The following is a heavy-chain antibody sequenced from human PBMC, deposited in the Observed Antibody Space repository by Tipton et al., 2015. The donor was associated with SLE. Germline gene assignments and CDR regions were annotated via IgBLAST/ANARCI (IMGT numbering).Heavy chain of an antibody. Sequence: TLSLICTVSGGSISSYYWSWIRQPPGKGLEWIGYIYYSGRTNYNPSLKSRVTISVDTSKNQFSLKLSSVTAADTAVYYCARAGAGYYYYYYMDVWGKGTTVTVSS. CDR1: GGSISSYY. J-gene: IGHJ6*03. CDR2: IYYSGRT. V-gene: IGHV4-59*01. CDR3: ARAGAGYYYYYYMDV.